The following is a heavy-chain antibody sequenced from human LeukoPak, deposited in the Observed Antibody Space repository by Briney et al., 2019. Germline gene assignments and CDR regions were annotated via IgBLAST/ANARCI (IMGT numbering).Heavy chain of an antibody. D-gene: IGHD4-17*01. J-gene: IGHJ6*03. CDR3: ARGGGYGEGYYMDV. CDR1: GGSISSDNYY. Sequence: TPSETLSLTCTVSGGSISSDNYYWGWIRQPPGKGLELIGSINYSGSTYYNPSLRSRVTIFVDTSKIQFSLRLNSVTAADTAVYYCARGGGYGEGYYMDVWGKGTTVTVSS. V-gene: IGHV4-39*01. CDR2: INYSGST.